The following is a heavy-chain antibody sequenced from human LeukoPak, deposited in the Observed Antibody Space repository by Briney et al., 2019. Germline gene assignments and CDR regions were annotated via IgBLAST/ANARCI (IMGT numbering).Heavy chain of an antibody. Sequence: PSETLSLTCTVSGGSISSYYRSWIRQPAGKGLEWIGRIYTSGSTNYNPSLKRRVTMSVDTSKNQFSLKLSSVTAADTAVYYCARDLIAVAADAFDMWGQGTKVTVSS. J-gene: IGHJ3*02. CDR1: GGSISSYY. CDR3: ARDLIAVAADAFDM. CDR2: IYTSGST. V-gene: IGHV4-4*07. D-gene: IGHD6-19*01.